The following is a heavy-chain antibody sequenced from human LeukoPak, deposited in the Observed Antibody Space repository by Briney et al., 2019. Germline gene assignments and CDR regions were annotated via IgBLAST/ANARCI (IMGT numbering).Heavy chain of an antibody. CDR1: GFTFSSSG. CDR2: VSQDGSKR. CDR3: AKDTPSPNSGFYYY. Sequence: GGSLRLSCAASGFTFSSSGIHWVRQAPGKGLEWVSTVSQDGSKRYYGDFVKGRFTISRDNSRNTVYLQMNSLRAEDTAVYFCAKDTPSPNSGFYYYWGQGTPVTVSS. J-gene: IGHJ4*02. V-gene: IGHV3-30*18. D-gene: IGHD1-26*01.